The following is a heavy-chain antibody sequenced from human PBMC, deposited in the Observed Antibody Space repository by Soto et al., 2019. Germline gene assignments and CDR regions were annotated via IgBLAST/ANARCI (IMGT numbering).Heavy chain of an antibody. V-gene: IGHV4-39*01. CDR2: ISNSGST. J-gene: IGHJ4*02. CDR1: GGPISSSGDY. CDR3: ARGLSSSAYRDY. D-gene: IGHD6-19*01. Sequence: QLQLQESGPGLVKPSETLSLTCTVTGGPISSSGDYWGWVRQTPGKGLEWIGTISNSGSTYYNPSVMSRVTISVDTSKKQFPLRLISVTAADTAVYYCARGLSSSAYRDYWGQGTLVTVSS.